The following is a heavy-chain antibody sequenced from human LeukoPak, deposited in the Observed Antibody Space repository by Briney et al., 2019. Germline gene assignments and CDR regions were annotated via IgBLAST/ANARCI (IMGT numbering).Heavy chain of an antibody. V-gene: IGHV1-18*01. CDR2: ISAYNGNT. J-gene: IGHJ3*02. D-gene: IGHD3-9*01. CDR3: ARGGRLRYFDWLLSPDAFDI. Sequence: VKVSCKASGYTFTSYGISWVRQAPGQGLKWMGWISAYNGNTNYAQKLQGRVTMTTDTSTSTAYVELRSLRSDDTAVYYCARGGRLRYFDWLLSPDAFDIWGQGTMVTVSS. CDR1: GYTFTSYG.